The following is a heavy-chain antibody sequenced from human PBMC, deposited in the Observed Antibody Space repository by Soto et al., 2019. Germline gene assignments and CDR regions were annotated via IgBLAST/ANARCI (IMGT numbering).Heavy chain of an antibody. D-gene: IGHD3-10*01. CDR3: TVWGSGNDFGAA. V-gene: IGHV3-72*01. J-gene: IGHJ4*02. Sequence: EVQLVESGGGLVQPGGSLRLSCAASGFTFSDHYMDWVRQAPGKVLEWVGRSKNKADSYTTEYAASVKGRFTISRDGSKNSLFLQMNSLKTEDTALYYCTVWGSGNDFGAAWGQGILVTVSS. CDR2: SKNKADSYTT. CDR1: GFTFSDHY.